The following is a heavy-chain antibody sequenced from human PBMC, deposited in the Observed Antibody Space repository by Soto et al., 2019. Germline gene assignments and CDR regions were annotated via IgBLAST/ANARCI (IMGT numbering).Heavy chain of an antibody. D-gene: IGHD3-10*01. CDR1: GGSVNNNY. V-gene: IGHV4-59*02. CDR3: ARGGDNSPWYYSL. J-gene: IGHJ4*02. Sequence: SETLSLTCTVSGGSVNNNYWSWIRQPPGRGLEWIGYIFSGGGTNYNPSLETRVAISVDTSKNQLSLKLRSVTAADTAVYYCARGGDNSPWYYSLWGQGTLVTVS. CDR2: IFSGGGT.